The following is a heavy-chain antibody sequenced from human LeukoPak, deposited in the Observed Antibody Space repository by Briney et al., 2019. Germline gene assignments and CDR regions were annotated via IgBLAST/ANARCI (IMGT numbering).Heavy chain of an antibody. Sequence: GGSLRLSCAASGFTFSSYEMNWVRQAPGKGLEWVSYTSSSGYTRYYADSVKGRFTISRDNAKNSLYLQMNSLRAEDTAVYYCARVGRWLVNYWGRGTLVTVSS. CDR1: GFTFSSYE. V-gene: IGHV3-48*03. CDR2: TSSSGYTR. CDR3: ARVGRWLVNY. D-gene: IGHD6-19*01. J-gene: IGHJ4*02.